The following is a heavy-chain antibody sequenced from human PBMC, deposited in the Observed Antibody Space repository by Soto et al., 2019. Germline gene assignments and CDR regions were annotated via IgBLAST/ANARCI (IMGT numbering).Heavy chain of an antibody. J-gene: IGHJ4*02. D-gene: IGHD3-16*01. Sequence: QVQLVQSGAEVKKPGASVKVSCKASGYTFTSYGISWVRQAPGQGLEWMGWINPYNGNTNYAQKLQGRVTMTTDTSTNTAYKELRSLRSADTAVYYCARDWFGIDYWGQGTLVTVSS. V-gene: IGHV1-18*01. CDR2: INPYNGNT. CDR3: ARDWFGIDY. CDR1: GYTFTSYG.